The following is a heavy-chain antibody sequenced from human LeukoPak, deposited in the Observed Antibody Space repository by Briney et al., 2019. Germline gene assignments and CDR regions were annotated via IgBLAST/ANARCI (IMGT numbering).Heavy chain of an antibody. CDR3: ARVEPAVSYNWFDP. J-gene: IGHJ5*02. D-gene: IGHD2-2*01. CDR1: GGSSSGYY. CDR2: INHSGST. Sequence: SETLSLTCAVYGGSSSGYYWSWIRQPPGKGLEWIGEINHSGSTNYNPSLKSRVTISVDTSKNQFSLKLSSVTAADTAVYYCARVEPAVSYNWFDPWGQGTLVTVSS. V-gene: IGHV4-34*01.